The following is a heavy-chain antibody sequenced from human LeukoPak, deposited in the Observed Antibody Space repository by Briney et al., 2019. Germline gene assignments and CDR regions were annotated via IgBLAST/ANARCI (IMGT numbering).Heavy chain of an antibody. Sequence: GGSLRPSCATSGFTFRSYAMIWVRQAPERGLQWVSGISGSGTYYADSVKGRFTISRDNSKNTLYLQMNSLRAEDTAVYYCAKDITGTITGAFDIWGQGTMVTVSS. V-gene: IGHV3-23*01. CDR2: ISGSGT. J-gene: IGHJ3*02. CDR3: AKDITGTITGAFDI. D-gene: IGHD1-20*01. CDR1: GFTFRSYA.